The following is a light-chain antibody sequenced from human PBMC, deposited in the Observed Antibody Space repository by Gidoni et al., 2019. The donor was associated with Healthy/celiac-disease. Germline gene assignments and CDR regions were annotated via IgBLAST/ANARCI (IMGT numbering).Light chain of an antibody. Sequence: DIKMTQSPSSLSASVGDRVTITCRASQSISSYLNWYQQKPGKAPKLLLYAASSLQSGVPSRFSGSGSGTDFTLTIISLQPEDFATYYCQQSYSTPLSSFGQGTKLEIK. CDR1: QSISSY. CDR3: QQSYSTPLSS. J-gene: IGKJ2*03. CDR2: AAS. V-gene: IGKV1-39*01.